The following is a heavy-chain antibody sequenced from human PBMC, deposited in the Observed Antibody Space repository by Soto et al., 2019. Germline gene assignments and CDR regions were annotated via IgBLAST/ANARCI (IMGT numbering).Heavy chain of an antibody. CDR1: GFPLSTSSAG. V-gene: IGHV2-5*02. CDR2: IYWDDDK. J-gene: IGHJ6*02. D-gene: IGHD2-21*02. Sequence: QITLKESGPSLVKPTQTLTLTCAFSGFPLSTSSAGVGPIRHPPGKALEWLALIYWDDDKRYSPYLRSRLTISKDTSKPQVVLTMTNMDPVDTATYPCIQIRCGGDCLQSYASHYYYGMDVWGQGTTVSVSS. CDR3: IQIRCGGDCLQSYASHYYYGMDV.